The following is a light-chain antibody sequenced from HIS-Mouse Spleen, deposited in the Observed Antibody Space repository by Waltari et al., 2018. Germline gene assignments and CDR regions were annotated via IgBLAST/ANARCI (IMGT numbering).Light chain of an antibody. Sequence: QSALTQPASVSGSPGQSITISCTGTSSDVWSYNLVSWYQQHPGKAPKLMIYEGSKRPSGVSNRFSGSKSGNTASLTISGLQAEDEADYYCCSYAGSSTFVVFGGGTKLTVL. J-gene: IGLJ2*01. CDR1: SSDVWSYNL. CDR2: EGS. V-gene: IGLV2-23*03. CDR3: CSYAGSSTFVV.